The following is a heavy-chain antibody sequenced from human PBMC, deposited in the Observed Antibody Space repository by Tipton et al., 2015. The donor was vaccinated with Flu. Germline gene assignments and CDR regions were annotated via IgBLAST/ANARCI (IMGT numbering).Heavy chain of an antibody. CDR2: VNPFFGPP. CDR3: VSPPTYSASIGYFRDAFDI. V-gene: IGHV1-69*06. Sequence: QLVQSGAEVKKPGSSVKVSCKASGGTFSTHAITWVRQAPGQGLEWMGGVNPFFGPPKYAQKFQDRVTITADKSTNTIYMDLSSLTSEDTAVYYCVSPPTYSASIGYFRDAFDIWGQGTMVSVST. D-gene: IGHD6-13*01. J-gene: IGHJ3*02. CDR1: GGTFSTHA.